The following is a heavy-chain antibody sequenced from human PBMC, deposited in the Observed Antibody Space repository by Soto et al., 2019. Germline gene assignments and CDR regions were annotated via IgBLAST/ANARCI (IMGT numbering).Heavy chain of an antibody. V-gene: IGHV4-59*01. Sequence: SETLSLTCTVSGGSISSYYWSWIRQPPGKGLEWIGYIYYSGSTNYNPSLKSRVTISVDTSKNQFSLKLSSVTAADTAVYYCARDRGHLYWGQGTLVTVS. D-gene: IGHD3-10*01. CDR2: IYYSGST. CDR1: GGSISSYY. CDR3: ARDRGHLY. J-gene: IGHJ4*02.